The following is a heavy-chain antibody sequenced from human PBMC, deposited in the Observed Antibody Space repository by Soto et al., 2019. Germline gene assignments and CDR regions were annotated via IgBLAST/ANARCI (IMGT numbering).Heavy chain of an antibody. J-gene: IGHJ6*04. CDR1: GFTVSSKY. D-gene: IGHD2-15*01. V-gene: IGHV3-66*01. CDR3: ARDDVLCDGGRCYGVPLDG. Sequence: GGSLRLSCAASGFTVSSKYMSWVRQAPGKGLEWVSLIQSGGPTYYADSVKGRFTISRDTSENTLHLQMDSLRAEDTAVYYCARDDVLCDGGRCYGVPLDGWGKGTTVTSPQ. CDR2: IQSGGPT.